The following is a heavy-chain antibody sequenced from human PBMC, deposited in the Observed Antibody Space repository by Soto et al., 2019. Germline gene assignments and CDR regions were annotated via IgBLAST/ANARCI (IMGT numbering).Heavy chain of an antibody. V-gene: IGHV4-59*01. CDR2: IYYSGST. J-gene: IGHJ5*02. D-gene: IGHD5-12*01. Sequence: QVQLQESGPRLVKPSETLSLTCTVSGDSISSYYWTWIRPPPGKGLEWIGYIYYSGSTNYNPSLKIRVTISVDTSKNQFSLKLTSVTAADTALYYCARGVATIGPWGQGTLVTVSS. CDR3: ARGVATIGP. CDR1: GDSISSYY.